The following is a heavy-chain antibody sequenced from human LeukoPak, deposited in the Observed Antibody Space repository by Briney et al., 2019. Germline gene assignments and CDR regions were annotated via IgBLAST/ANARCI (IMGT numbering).Heavy chain of an antibody. J-gene: IGHJ4*02. CDR2: IHYSGST. Sequence: PSETLSLTCTISDVSISSYYWNWIRQPPGKGLEWIGHIHYSGSTHYNPSLQSRVSISIDTSQNHFSLKLRSVTAVDTAVYYCARWCHFDTSGYFVVDYWGQRTLVTVSS. CDR1: DVSISSYY. D-gene: IGHD3-22*01. V-gene: IGHV4-59*01. CDR3: ARWCHFDTSGYFVVDY.